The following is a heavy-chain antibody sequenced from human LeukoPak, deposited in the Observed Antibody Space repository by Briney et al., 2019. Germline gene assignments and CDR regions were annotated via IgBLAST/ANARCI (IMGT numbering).Heavy chain of an antibody. J-gene: IGHJ4*02. CDR2: ISSSGSTI. V-gene: IGHV3-11*04. Sequence: TSGGSLRLSCAASGFTFSDYYMSWIRQAPGKGLEWVSYISSSGSTIYYADSVKGRFTISRDNAKNSLYLQMNSLRAEDTAVYYCARGTYCSSTSCYFAVYWGQGTLVTVSS. D-gene: IGHD2-2*01. CDR1: GFTFSDYY. CDR3: ARGTYCSSTSCYFAVY.